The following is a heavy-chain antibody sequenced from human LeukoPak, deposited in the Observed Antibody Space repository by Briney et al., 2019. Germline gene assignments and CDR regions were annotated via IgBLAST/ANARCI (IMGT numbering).Heavy chain of an antibody. Sequence: SETLSLTCTVSGVSISSYYWSWIRKPPGKGLEWIGYIYYSGSTNYNPSLKSRVTISVDTSKNQFSLKLSSVTAADTAVYYCARHRGRTTGPYAFDIWGQGTMVTVSS. CDR2: IYYSGST. CDR3: ARHRGRTTGPYAFDI. V-gene: IGHV4-59*01. CDR1: GVSISSYY. D-gene: IGHD1-1*01. J-gene: IGHJ3*02.